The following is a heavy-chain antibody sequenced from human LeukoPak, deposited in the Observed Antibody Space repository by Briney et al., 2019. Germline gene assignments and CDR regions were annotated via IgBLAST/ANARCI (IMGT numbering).Heavy chain of an antibody. CDR3: AKDRAMVRGKYYFDY. D-gene: IGHD3-10*01. Sequence: GGSLRLSRAASGFTFSSYAMSWVRQAPGKGLEWVSAISGSGGSTYYADSVKGRFTISRDNSKNTLYLQMNSLRAEDTAVYYCAKDRAMVRGKYYFDYWGQGTLVTVSS. V-gene: IGHV3-23*01. J-gene: IGHJ4*02. CDR2: ISGSGGST. CDR1: GFTFSSYA.